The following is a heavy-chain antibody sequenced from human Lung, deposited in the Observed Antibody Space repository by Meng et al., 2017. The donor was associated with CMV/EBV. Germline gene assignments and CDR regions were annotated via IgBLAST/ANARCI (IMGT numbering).Heavy chain of an antibody. CDR3: ARVKLDGVAILGVSSTRSEFYALDV. CDR1: GDSIRRTTYY. J-gene: IGHJ6*01. V-gene: IGHV4-39*07. Sequence: SETLSLXCTVSGDSIRRTTYYWGWIRQPPGKGLEWIGSISYSGSTYYNPSLKSRVSISLDASKKHFSLKLPSVTAADTAVYFCARVKLDGVAILGVSSTRSEFYALDVWXRGTTVTVSS. CDR2: ISYSGST. D-gene: IGHD3-3*01.